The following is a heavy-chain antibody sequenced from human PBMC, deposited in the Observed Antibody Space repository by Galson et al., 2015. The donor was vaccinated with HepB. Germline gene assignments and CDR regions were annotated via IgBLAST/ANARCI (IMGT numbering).Heavy chain of an antibody. J-gene: IGHJ5*02. CDR3: AHTYGYSSNYYDRQNWFDP. D-gene: IGHD6-13*01. CDR2: VYWNDDK. Sequence: PALVKPTQTLTLTCTFSGFSLSTSGEGVGWIRQPPGKALEWLALVYWNDDKRYSPSLKSRLTITKDTSKNQVVLTMTNMDPVDTASYFCAHTYGYSSNYYDRQNWFDPWGQGTLVTVSS. V-gene: IGHV2-5*01. CDR1: GFSLSTSGEG.